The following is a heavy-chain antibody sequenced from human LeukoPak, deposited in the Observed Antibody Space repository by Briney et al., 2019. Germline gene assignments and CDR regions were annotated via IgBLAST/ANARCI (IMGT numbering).Heavy chain of an antibody. Sequence: GESLKISCKGSGYTFTTHWIGWVRQMPGKGLEWMGITYPGDSDTKYSPSFQGQVTISADNSISTAYLQWSGLKASDTGVYYCIRQSSAYYFSVSDYWGQGTPVTVSS. CDR2: TYPGDSDT. CDR1: GYTFTTHW. CDR3: IRQSSAYYFSVSDY. V-gene: IGHV5-51*01. D-gene: IGHD3-22*01. J-gene: IGHJ4*02.